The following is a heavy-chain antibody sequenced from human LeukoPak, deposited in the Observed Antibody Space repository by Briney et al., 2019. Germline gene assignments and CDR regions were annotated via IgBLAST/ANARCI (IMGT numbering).Heavy chain of an antibody. CDR1: GFTFSSYA. CDR2: ISGSGGST. D-gene: IGHD3-9*01. Sequence: GGSLRLSCAASGFTFSSYAMSWVRQAPGKGLEWVSAISGSGGSTYYADSVKGRFTISRDNSKNTLYLQMNSLRAEDTAVYYCAREPRLRYFEWLYFDAFDIWGQGTMVTVSS. J-gene: IGHJ3*02. V-gene: IGHV3-23*01. CDR3: AREPRLRYFEWLYFDAFDI.